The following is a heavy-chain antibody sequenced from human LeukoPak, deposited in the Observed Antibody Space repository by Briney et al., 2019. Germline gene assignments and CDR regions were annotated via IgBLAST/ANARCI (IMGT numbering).Heavy chain of an antibody. D-gene: IGHD3-22*01. V-gene: IGHV3-21*01. CDR1: GFTFNTYS. CDR3: VRDFGGSGYYGIDDFDI. CDR2: ISSSSSYI. J-gene: IGHJ3*02. Sequence: GGSLRLSCAASGFTFNTYSMNWVRQAPGKGLEWVSSISSSSSYIYYADSVKGRFAISRVNVKNSLYLQMHSLSAEDTAVYYCVRDFGGSGYYGIDDFDIWGQGTMVTVSS.